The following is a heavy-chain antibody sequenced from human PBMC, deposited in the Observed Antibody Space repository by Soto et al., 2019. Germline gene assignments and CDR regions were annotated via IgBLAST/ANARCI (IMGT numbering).Heavy chain of an antibody. Sequence: EVQLVESGGGLVQPGGSLRLSCAASGFNFSSYDMNWVRQATGKGLEWVSVIGTAGDTYYPGSVKGRFTISRENAKNSLYLQMNSLRAEDTAVYYCARGQPPNYYDISVYEYYFDYWGPGTLVTVSS. V-gene: IGHV3-13*01. CDR2: IGTAGDT. CDR3: ARGQPPNYYDISVYEYYFDY. D-gene: IGHD3-22*01. CDR1: GFNFSSYD. J-gene: IGHJ4*02.